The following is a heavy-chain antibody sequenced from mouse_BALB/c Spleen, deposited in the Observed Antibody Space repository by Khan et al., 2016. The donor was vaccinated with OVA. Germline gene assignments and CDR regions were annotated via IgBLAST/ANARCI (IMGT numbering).Heavy chain of an antibody. CDR3: ASHLTGSFAY. Sequence: EVQVVESGGDLVKPGGSLKLSCAASGFTFSSYGMSWVRQTPDKRLEWVATISSGGSYTYYPDSVKGRLTISRDNAKNTLYLQMSSLKSEDTAMYYCASHLTGSFAYWGQGTLVTVSA. V-gene: IGHV5-6*01. J-gene: IGHJ3*01. CDR1: GFTFSSYG. CDR2: ISSGGSYT. D-gene: IGHD4-1*01.